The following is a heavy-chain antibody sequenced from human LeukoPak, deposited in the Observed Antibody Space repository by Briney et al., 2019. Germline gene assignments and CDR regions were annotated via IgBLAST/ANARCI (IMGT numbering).Heavy chain of an antibody. Sequence: SVKVSCKASRGTFSSYGINWVRQAPGQGLEWMGGIIPIFGSANYAQKFQGRVTITTDESTSTAYMELSSPRSDDTAVYYCARGRGYYYYYMDVWGKGTTVTVSS. D-gene: IGHD5-24*01. CDR3: ARGRGYYYYYMDV. J-gene: IGHJ6*03. CDR1: RGTFSSYG. CDR2: IIPIFGSA. V-gene: IGHV1-69*05.